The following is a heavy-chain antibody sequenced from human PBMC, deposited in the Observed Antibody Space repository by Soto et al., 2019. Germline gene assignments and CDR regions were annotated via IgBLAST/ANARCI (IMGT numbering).Heavy chain of an antibody. D-gene: IGHD1-26*01. CDR1: GGTFSSYS. CDR2: SIPIFGTA. J-gene: IGHJ4*02. V-gene: IGHV1-69*01. CDR3: ARDGGRHSGGIDY. Sequence: QVQLVQSGAEVKTPGSSVQVSCKASGGTFSSYSINWVRQAPGQGLEWMGESIPIFGTANYAPKFQGSVTITADESTSTAYMELSSRRSEDTAVYSCARDGGRHSGGIDYWGPGTLVTVSS.